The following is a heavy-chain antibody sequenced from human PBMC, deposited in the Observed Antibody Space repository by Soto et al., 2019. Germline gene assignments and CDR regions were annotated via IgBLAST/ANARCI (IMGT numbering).Heavy chain of an antibody. Sequence: QVQLVQSGAEVRKPVASVRVSCKATGYSFTRHDINWLRQAAGQGLEWMGWMNPNSGNAVYAQKFQGIVTMTRNTSITSAYIEVTSLKSEDTAVYFCARGAYNDYSHWFDPWGQGTLVTVSS. D-gene: IGHD4-4*01. CDR3: ARGAYNDYSHWFDP. V-gene: IGHV1-8*01. CDR2: MNPNSGNA. J-gene: IGHJ5*02. CDR1: GYSFTRHD.